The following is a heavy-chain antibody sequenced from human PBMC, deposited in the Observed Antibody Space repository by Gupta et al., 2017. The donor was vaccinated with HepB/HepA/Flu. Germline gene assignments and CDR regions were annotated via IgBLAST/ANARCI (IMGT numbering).Heavy chain of an antibody. CDR1: GFPFSYYA. CDR3: ATKSRQRAYSGSLDWFDP. J-gene: IGHJ5*02. D-gene: IGHD1-26*01. Sequence: EVQLLESGGGLVQPGGSLRLSCAGSGFPFSYYAMSWVRQAPGKGLEWISGISAGAGDTHYADSVKGRFTISRDDSKKSVYLQMNSLRAEDTAIYYCATKSRQRAYSGSLDWFDPWGQGTLVTVSS. V-gene: IGHV3-23*01. CDR2: ISAGAGDT.